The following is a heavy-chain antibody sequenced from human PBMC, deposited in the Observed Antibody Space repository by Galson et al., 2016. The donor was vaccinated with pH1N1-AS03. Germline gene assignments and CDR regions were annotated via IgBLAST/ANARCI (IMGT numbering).Heavy chain of an antibody. CDR3: ARGAPGDFGY. CDR2: IYNSGST. J-gene: IGHJ4*02. D-gene: IGHD2-8*02. CDR1: GDSISTSD. V-gene: IGHV4-59*01. Sequence: SETLSLTCTVSGDSISTSDWTWIRQTPGGGLEWIGYIYNSGSTDFNPSLKSRVTMSMDTSKNQFTLKLSSVSAAETAVYYCARGAPGDFGYWGQGTLVTVSS.